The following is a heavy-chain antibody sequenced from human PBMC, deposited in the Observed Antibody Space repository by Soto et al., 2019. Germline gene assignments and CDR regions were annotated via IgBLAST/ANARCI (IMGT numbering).Heavy chain of an antibody. CDR3: ATSLAVQLGYYGMDV. J-gene: IGHJ6*02. CDR1: GFTFSSYG. V-gene: IGHV3-21*01. CDR2: ISGGGRDI. Sequence: GGSLRLSCAASGFTFSSYGLNWVRQAPGKGLEWVSSISGGGRDIKYGDSVKGRFIISRDNAMDSLHLQMYSLRADDTAIYFCATSLAVQLGYYGMDVWGPGTTVTVSS. D-gene: IGHD6-6*01.